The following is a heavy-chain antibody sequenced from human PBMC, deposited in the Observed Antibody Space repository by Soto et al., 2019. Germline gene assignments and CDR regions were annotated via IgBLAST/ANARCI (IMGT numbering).Heavy chain of an antibody. CDR2: INPSDGST. V-gene: IGHV1-46*01. J-gene: IGHJ4*02. D-gene: IGHD4-17*01. CDR1: GYIFISYY. CDR3: ARLATVTPPYYFDY. Sequence: ASVKVSCKASGYIFISYYMHWVREAPGQGLEWMGVINPSDGSTTYAQNFQGRVTMTSDTSTSSVYMELSSLRSEDMAVYYCARLATVTPPYYFDYWGQGTLVTVSS.